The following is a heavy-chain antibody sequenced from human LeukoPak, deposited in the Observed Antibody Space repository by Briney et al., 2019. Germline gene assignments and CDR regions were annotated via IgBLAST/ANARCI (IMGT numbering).Heavy chain of an antibody. Sequence: ASVKVSCKATGYTFTSYDINWVRQATGQGLEWMGWMNPNSGNTGYAQKFQGRVTMTRNTSISTAYMELSSLRSEDTAVYYCATEGSGSYNPFDYWGQGTLVTVSS. V-gene: IGHV1-8*01. CDR3: ATEGSGSYNPFDY. CDR2: MNPNSGNT. CDR1: GYTFTSYD. D-gene: IGHD6-25*01. J-gene: IGHJ4*02.